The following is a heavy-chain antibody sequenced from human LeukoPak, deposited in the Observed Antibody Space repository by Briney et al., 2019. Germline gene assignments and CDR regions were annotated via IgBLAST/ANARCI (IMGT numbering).Heavy chain of an antibody. CDR3: ARRDYDILTGHFDY. CDR2: IYYSGST. Sequence: SETLSLTCTVSGGSISSYYWSWVRQPPGKGLEWIGYIYYSGSTNYNPSLKSRVTISVDTSKNQFSLKLSSVTAADTAVHYCARRDYDILTGHFDYWGQGTLVTVSS. V-gene: IGHV4-59*08. D-gene: IGHD3-9*01. CDR1: GGSISSYY. J-gene: IGHJ4*02.